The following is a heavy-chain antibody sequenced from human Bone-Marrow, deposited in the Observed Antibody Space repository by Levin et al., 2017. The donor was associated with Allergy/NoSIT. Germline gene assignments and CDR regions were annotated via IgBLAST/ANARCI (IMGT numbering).Heavy chain of an antibody. Sequence: PSETLSLTCTVSGGSISSYYWSWIRQPPGEGLEWIGYIYDSGSTNYNPSLKSRVTISLDTSKNQFSLKLSSVTAADTAVYYCARHRVDPYYYDTSSYKGPFFDYWGLGILVTVSS. D-gene: IGHD3-22*01. CDR1: GGSISSYY. J-gene: IGHJ4*02. CDR2: IYDSGST. CDR3: ARHRVDPYYYDTSSYKGPFFDY. V-gene: IGHV4-59*08.